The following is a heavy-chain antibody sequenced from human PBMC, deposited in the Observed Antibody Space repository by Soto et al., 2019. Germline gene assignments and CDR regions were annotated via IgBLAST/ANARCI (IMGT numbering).Heavy chain of an antibody. Sequence: SETLSLTCTVSGDSMASGDYSWSWIRQPPGKGLEWLGYIYRTGNTHYSPSLKSRVSISQDRSKNQFSLELTSVTAADTAVYYCARGDYQYSIDYWGQGTLVTVSS. J-gene: IGHJ4*02. CDR1: GDSMASGDYS. CDR3: ARGDYQYSIDY. D-gene: IGHD2-2*01. V-gene: IGHV4-30-2*01. CDR2: IYRTGNT.